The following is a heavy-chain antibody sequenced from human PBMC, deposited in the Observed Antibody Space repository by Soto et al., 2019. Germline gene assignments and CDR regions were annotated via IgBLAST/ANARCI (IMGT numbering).Heavy chain of an antibody. CDR3: ARHATYYDILSGYYFYC. D-gene: IGHD3-9*01. V-gene: IGHV5-51*01. Sequence: PGKSLEWMGIISPGDSDTKYSQSFQGQVTISADKSIGTAYLQWNSLKASDTAMYYCARHATYYDILSGYYFYCWGQGTLVTVSS. CDR2: ISPGDSDT. J-gene: IGHJ4*02.